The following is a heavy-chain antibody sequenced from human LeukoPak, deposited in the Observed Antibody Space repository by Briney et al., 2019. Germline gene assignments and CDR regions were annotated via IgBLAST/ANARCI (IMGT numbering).Heavy chain of an antibody. CDR3: AKERDSGKDRETDY. J-gene: IGHJ4*02. CDR2: ISGSGGST. Sequence: GGSLRPSCAASGFTFSSYAMSWVRQAPGKGLEWVSAISGSGGSTYYADSVKGRFTISRDNSKNTLYLQMNSLRAEDTAAYYCAKERDSGKDRETDYWGQGTLVTVSS. D-gene: IGHD1-26*01. V-gene: IGHV3-23*01. CDR1: GFTFSSYA.